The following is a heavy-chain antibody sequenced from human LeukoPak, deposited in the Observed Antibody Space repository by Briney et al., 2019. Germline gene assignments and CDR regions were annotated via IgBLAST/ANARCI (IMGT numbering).Heavy chain of an antibody. J-gene: IGHJ4*02. D-gene: IGHD3-9*01. CDR3: ARQYYDILAGHYNFPDY. V-gene: IGHV3-33*01. CDR2: IRFDGTTK. CDR1: GFTFSSYA. Sequence: GGSLRLSCTASGFTFSSYAMHWVRQAPGKGLEWVAVIRFDGTTKYYEDSVKGRFTISRDNSKNALYLQMNSLRAEDTAVYYCARQYYDILAGHYNFPDYWGQGTLVTVSP.